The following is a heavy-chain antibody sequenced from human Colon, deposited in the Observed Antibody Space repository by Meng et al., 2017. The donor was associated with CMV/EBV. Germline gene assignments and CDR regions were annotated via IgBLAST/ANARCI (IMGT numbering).Heavy chain of an antibody. CDR1: GYTFIGYD. J-gene: IGHJ6*02. Sequence: ASVKVSCKGSGYTFIGYDINWVRQATGQGLEWMGWMNPNSGNTGYAQKFQGRITLTRNTSISTAYMELSSLRSEDTAVYFCARVRGNYGSDSLAVWGQGTTVTVSS. D-gene: IGHD3-10*01. CDR2: MNPNSGNT. V-gene: IGHV1-8*01. CDR3: ARVRGNYGSDSLAV.